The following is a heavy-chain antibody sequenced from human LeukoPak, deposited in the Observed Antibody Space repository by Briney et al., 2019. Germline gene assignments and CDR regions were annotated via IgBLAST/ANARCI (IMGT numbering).Heavy chain of an antibody. Sequence: ASVKVSCKPSGYIFSRYNIHWVRQAPGQGLEWMGTFNPRGGSTSYAQKFQGRVTLTGDTSTSTVYMEVSSLRSEDTAVYYSARDIDGGGYLTPFDYWGQGTLVTVSS. CDR3: ARDIDGGGYLTPFDY. V-gene: IGHV1-46*01. D-gene: IGHD3-22*01. J-gene: IGHJ4*02. CDR2: FNPRGGST. CDR1: GYIFSRYN.